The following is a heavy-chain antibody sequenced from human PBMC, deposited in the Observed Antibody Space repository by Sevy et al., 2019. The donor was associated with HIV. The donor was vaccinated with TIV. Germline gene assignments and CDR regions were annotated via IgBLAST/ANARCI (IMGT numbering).Heavy chain of an antibody. CDR3: TRLGSGPPKMATTSPALYYFDY. CDR1: GFTFSGSA. J-gene: IGHJ4*02. CDR2: IRSKANSYAT. Sequence: GGSLRLSCAASGFTFSGSAMHWVRQASGKGLEWVDRIRSKANSYATAYAASVKGRFTISRDDSKNTAYLQMNSLKTEDTAVYYCTRLGSGPPKMATTSPALYYFDYWGQGTLVTVSS. D-gene: IGHD1-1*01. V-gene: IGHV3-73*01.